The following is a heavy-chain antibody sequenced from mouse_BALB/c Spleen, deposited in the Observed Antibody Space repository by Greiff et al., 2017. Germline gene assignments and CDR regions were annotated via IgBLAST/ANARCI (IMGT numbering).Heavy chain of an antibody. J-gene: IGHJ4*01. V-gene: IGHV5-6-3*01. CDR3: ARDDYDVGAMDY. CDR2: INSNGGST. Sequence: EVHLVESGGGLVQPGGSLKLSCAASGFTFSSYGMSWVRQTPDKRLELVATINSNGGSTYYPDSVKGRFTISRDNAKNTLYLQMSSLKSEDTAMYYCARDDYDVGAMDYWGQGTSVTVSS. D-gene: IGHD2-4*01. CDR1: GFTFSSYG.